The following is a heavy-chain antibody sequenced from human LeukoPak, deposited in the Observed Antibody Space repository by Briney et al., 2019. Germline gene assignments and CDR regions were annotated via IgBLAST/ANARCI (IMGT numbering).Heavy chain of an antibody. V-gene: IGHV4-4*07. D-gene: IGHD2-15*01. CDR3: ARVDLRAAYFDY. J-gene: IGHJ4*02. CDR2: IYTSGST. Sequence: SETLSLTCTVSGGPISSYYWSWIRQPAGKGLEWIGRIYTSGSTGYNPSLKSRVTMSVDTSKNQFSLKLSSVTAADTAVYYCARVDLRAAYFDYWGQGTLVTVSS. CDR1: GGPISSYY.